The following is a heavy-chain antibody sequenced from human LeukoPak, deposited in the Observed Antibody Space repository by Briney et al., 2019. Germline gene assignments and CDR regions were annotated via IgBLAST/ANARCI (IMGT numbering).Heavy chain of an antibody. CDR1: GFTFTSYA. Sequence: PGGSLRLSCAASGFTFTSYAMSWVRQAPGKGLEWVSAISGSGGSTYYADSVKGRFTISRDNSKNTLSLQMNSLRAEDTAVYYCAKDLGDYDILTGYYNYYGMDVWGQGTTVTVSS. D-gene: IGHD3-9*01. CDR2: ISGSGGST. CDR3: AKDLGDYDILTGYYNYYGMDV. J-gene: IGHJ6*02. V-gene: IGHV3-23*01.